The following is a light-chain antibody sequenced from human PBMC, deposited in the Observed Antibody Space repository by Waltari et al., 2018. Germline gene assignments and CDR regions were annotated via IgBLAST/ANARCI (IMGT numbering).Light chain of an antibody. Sequence: EIVFTQSPATLSLSPGESATLSCRASQIVGRSLAWYQQKPGQAPRLVLYAASNRATGIPDRFSGSNSGTDFSLTISSLEAEDFAVYYCQQRSIWPWTFGLGTKVEVK. CDR2: AAS. V-gene: IGKV3-11*01. CDR3: QQRSIWPWT. J-gene: IGKJ1*01. CDR1: QIVGRS.